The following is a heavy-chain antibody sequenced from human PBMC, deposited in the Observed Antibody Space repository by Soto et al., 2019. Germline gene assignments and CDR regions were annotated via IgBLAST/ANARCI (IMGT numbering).Heavy chain of an antibody. Sequence: EVQLVESGGVVVRPGGSLRLSCAASGFTFDDYTMHWVRQAPGKGLEWVSLISWEGGSRYYADSVQGRFTISRDNSKNSLYLQMNSLGTEDTALYYCAVGATSGYFSFFQHWGQGTLVTVSS. D-gene: IGHD3-22*01. CDR3: AVGATSGYFSFFQH. CDR1: GFTFDDYT. V-gene: IGHV3-43*01. J-gene: IGHJ1*01. CDR2: ISWEGGSR.